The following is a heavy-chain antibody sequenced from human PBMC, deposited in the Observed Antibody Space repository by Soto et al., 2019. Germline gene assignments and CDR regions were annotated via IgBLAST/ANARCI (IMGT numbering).Heavy chain of an antibody. CDR1: GYTFTSYA. J-gene: IGHJ2*01. CDR3: ARVLWSNDYTHHWYFDL. CDR2: INAGNGNT. V-gene: IGHV1-3*01. D-gene: IGHD4-4*01. Sequence: AASVKVSCKASGYTFTSYAMHWVRQAPGQRLEWMGWINAGNGNTKYSQKFQGRVTITRDTSASTAYMELSSLRSEDTAVYYCARVLWSNDYTHHWYFDLWGRGTLVTVSS.